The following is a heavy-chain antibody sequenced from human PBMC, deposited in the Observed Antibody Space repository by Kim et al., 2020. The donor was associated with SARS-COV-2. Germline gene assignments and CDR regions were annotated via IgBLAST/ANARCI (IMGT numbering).Heavy chain of an antibody. CDR2: ISSSSSYI. Sequence: GGSLRLSCAASGFTFSSYSMNWVRQAPGKGLEWVSSISSSSSYIYYADSVKGRFTISRDNAKNSLYLQMNSLRAEDTAVYYCARDPHDYVWGSHAPTNDYWAQGPLVTASS. V-gene: IGHV3-21*04. J-gene: IGHJ4*02. CDR1: GFTFSSYS. CDR3: ARDPHDYVWGSHAPTNDY. D-gene: IGHD3-16*01.